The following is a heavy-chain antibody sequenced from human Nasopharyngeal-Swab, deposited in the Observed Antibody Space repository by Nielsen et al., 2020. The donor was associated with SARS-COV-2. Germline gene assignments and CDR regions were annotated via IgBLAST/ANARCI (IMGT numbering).Heavy chain of an antibody. CDR1: GFTFSDYY. CDR2: ISSSGSTI. V-gene: IGHV3-11*01. D-gene: IGHD3-22*01. CDR3: ASSYYDSSGYYPDY. Sequence: GESLKISCAASGFTFSDYYMSWIRQAPGEGLEWVSYISSSGSTIYYADSVKGRFTISRDNAKNSLYLQMNSLRAEDTAVYYCASSYYDSSGYYPDYWGQGTLVTVSS. J-gene: IGHJ4*02.